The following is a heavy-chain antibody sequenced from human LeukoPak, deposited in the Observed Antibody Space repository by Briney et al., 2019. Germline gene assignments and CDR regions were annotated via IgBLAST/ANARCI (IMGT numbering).Heavy chain of an antibody. CDR1: GGSFSGYY. J-gene: IGHJ4*02. D-gene: IGHD6-19*01. Sequence: PSETLSLTCVVYGGSFSGYYWSWIRQPPGKGLEWIGEINHSGSTNYNPSLKSRVTISVDTPKNQFSLNLRSVTAADTAVYYCARVSIEVAATQAYYFDYWGQGTLVTVSS. CDR3: ARVSIEVAATQAYYFDY. CDR2: INHSGST. V-gene: IGHV4-34*01.